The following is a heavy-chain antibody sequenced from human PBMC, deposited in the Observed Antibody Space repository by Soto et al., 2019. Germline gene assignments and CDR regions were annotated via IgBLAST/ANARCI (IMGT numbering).Heavy chain of an antibody. CDR2: MNPNSANT. Sequence: ASVKVSCKASGYTFTSYDINWVRQATGQGLEWMGWMNPNSANTGYAQKFQGRVTMTRNTSISTAYMELSSLRSEDTAVYYCATAGVDTAMVTHYYYYYMDVWGKGTTVTVSS. CDR3: ATAGVDTAMVTHYYYYYMDV. CDR1: GYTFTSYD. V-gene: IGHV1-8*01. D-gene: IGHD5-18*01. J-gene: IGHJ6*03.